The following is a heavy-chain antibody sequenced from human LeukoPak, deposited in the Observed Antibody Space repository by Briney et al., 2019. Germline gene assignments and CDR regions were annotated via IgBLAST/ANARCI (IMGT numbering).Heavy chain of an antibody. Sequence: QPGGSLRLSCAASGFTFTSYWMHWVRQAPGKGLVWVSRIDSDGSDTIYADSVKGRFTISRDNAENMLYLQMNSLRAEDTAVYYCAKDSGGSGWPYDQWGQGTLVTVSS. CDR2: IDSDGSDT. CDR3: AKDSGGSGWPYDQ. V-gene: IGHV3-74*01. D-gene: IGHD6-19*01. CDR1: GFTFTSYW. J-gene: IGHJ4*02.